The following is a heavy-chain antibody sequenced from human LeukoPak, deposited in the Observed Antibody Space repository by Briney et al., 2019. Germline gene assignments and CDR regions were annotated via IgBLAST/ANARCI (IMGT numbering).Heavy chain of an antibody. D-gene: IGHD3-16*01. CDR2: TKKKTDRGTT. J-gene: IGHJ3*01. CDR3: TTDWGSGKYRADAFDL. CDR1: GFTFRDAW. V-gene: IGHV3-15*01. Sequence: PGGSLRLSCAASGFTFRDAWLTWVRQAPGKGLEWVGRTKKKTDRGTTDYTAAVNGRFTISRDDSKNTMYLQMNSLTTDDTALYYCTTDWGSGKYRADAFDLWGQGTMVTVSP.